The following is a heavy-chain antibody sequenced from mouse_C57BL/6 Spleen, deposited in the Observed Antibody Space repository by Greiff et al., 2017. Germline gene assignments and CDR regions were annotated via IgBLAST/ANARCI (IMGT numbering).Heavy chain of an antibody. Sequence: QVQLQQPGAELVMPGASVKLSCKASGYTFTSYWMHWVKQRPGQGLEWIGEIDPSDSYTNYNQKFKGKSTLTVDKSSSTAYMQLSSLTSEDSAVYYCALKGTTGPWGQGTTLTGSS. CDR2: IDPSDSYT. J-gene: IGHJ2*01. CDR1: GYTFTSYW. CDR3: ALKGTTGP. V-gene: IGHV1-69*01. D-gene: IGHD1-1*01.